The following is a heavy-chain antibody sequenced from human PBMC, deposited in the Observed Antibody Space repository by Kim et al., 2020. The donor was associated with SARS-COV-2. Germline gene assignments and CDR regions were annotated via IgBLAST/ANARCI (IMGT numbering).Heavy chain of an antibody. CDR3: ARDKIVGPTFFDY. D-gene: IGHD1-26*01. CDR2: IGQDGSEK. CDR1: GLMFNNHW. V-gene: IGHV3-7*01. J-gene: IGHJ4*02. Sequence: GGSLRLSCEASGLMFNNHWMSWVRQAAGKGPEWVANIGQDGSEKNYVDSVKGRFTISRDNGKNSLYLQMNSLRAEDTAVYYCARDKIVGPTFFDYWCPG.